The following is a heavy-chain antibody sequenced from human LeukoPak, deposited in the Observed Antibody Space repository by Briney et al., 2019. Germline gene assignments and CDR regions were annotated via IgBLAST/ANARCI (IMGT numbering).Heavy chain of an antibody. CDR1: GYTCTSYY. D-gene: IGHD3-3*01. Sequence: ASVKVSCKASGYTCTSYYMHWVRQAPGQGLEWMGISNPSGGSTSYAQKFQGRVTMTRDMSTSTVYMELSSLRSEDTAVYYCARDYDFWSGYPSYFDYWGQGTLVTVSS. J-gene: IGHJ4*02. CDR2: SNPSGGST. CDR3: ARDYDFWSGYPSYFDY. V-gene: IGHV1-46*01.